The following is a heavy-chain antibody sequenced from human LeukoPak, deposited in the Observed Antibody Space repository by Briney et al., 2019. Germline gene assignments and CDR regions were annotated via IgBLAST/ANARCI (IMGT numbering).Heavy chain of an antibody. Sequence: ASVKVSCKASGGTFSSYAINWVRQATGQGLEWMGWMNPNSGNTGYAQKFQGRVTITRNTSISTAYMELSSLRSEDTAVYYCARGQPETYCGGDCSMYNWFDPWGQGTLVTVSS. J-gene: IGHJ5*02. V-gene: IGHV1-8*03. CDR3: ARGQPETYCGGDCSMYNWFDP. CDR1: GGTFSSYA. CDR2: MNPNSGNT. D-gene: IGHD2-21*02.